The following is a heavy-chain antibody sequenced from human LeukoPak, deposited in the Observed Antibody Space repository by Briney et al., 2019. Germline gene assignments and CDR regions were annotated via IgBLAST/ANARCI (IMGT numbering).Heavy chain of an antibody. V-gene: IGHV4-59*08. CDR1: GGSISSCY. CDR3: ARHVSGGYDWGEFDY. J-gene: IGHJ4*02. Sequence: SETLSLTCTVSGGSISSCYWSWIRQPPGKGLEWIGYIYYSGSTNYNPSLKSRVTISVDTSKNQFSLKLSSVTAADTAVYYCARHVSGGYDWGEFDYWGQGTLVTVSS. D-gene: IGHD5-12*01. CDR2: IYYSGST.